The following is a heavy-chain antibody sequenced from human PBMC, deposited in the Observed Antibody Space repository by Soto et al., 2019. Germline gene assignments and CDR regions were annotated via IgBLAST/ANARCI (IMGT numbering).Heavy chain of an antibody. D-gene: IGHD4-17*01. CDR2: IYYSGST. V-gene: IGHV4-30-4*01. Sequence: SETLSLTCTVSVGSISSGDYYCSWIRQPPWKGLEWIGYIYYSGSTYYNPSLKSRVTISVDTSKNQFSLKLSSVTAADTAVYYCARAVNNIDYYYGMDDWGEGTMVRVSP. J-gene: IGHJ6*01. CDR1: VGSISSGDYY. CDR3: ARAVNNIDYYYGMDD.